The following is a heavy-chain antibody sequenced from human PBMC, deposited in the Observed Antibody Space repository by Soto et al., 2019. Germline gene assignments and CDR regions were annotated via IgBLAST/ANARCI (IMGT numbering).Heavy chain of an antibody. CDR3: ANINYYGSGSYYYYYGMDV. V-gene: IGHV1-2*02. CDR2: INPNSGGT. CDR1: GYTFTGYY. J-gene: IGHJ6*02. Sequence: ASVKVSCKASGYTFTGYYMHWVRQAPGQGLEWMGWINPNSGGTNYAQKFQGRATMTRDTSISTAYMELSRLRSDDTAVYYCANINYYGSGSYYYYYGMDVWGQGTTVTVSS. D-gene: IGHD3-10*01.